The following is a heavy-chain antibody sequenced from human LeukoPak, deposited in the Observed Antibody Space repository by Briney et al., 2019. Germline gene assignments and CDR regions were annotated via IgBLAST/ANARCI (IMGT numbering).Heavy chain of an antibody. CDR3: AKVYSSSSRDSFDV. D-gene: IGHD6-6*01. Sequence: SETLSLTCAVYGASFSGYYWSWIRQTPGKGLEWIGEINHSGSISYNPSLKSRITISVDTCKSQFSLELRSVNGADTAVYYCAKVYSSSSRDSFDVWGQGKMVTVSS. J-gene: IGHJ3*01. V-gene: IGHV4-34*01. CDR2: INHSGSI. CDR1: GASFSGYY.